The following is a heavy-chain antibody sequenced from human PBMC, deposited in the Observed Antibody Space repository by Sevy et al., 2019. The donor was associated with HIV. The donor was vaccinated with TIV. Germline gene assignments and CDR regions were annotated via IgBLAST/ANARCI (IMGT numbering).Heavy chain of an antibody. CDR1: GGSISNNNYY. Sequence: SETLSLTCTVSGGSISNNNYYWGWIRQSPGKGLEWIGTINYSGSTDYNPSLKSRVTISVDTSKNQFSLKLSSVTAAETAVYYCARHALFTIFGVVIDPKMYYFDYWGQGTQVTVSS. D-gene: IGHD3-3*01. CDR2: INYSGST. J-gene: IGHJ4*02. V-gene: IGHV4-39*01. CDR3: ARHALFTIFGVVIDPKMYYFDY.